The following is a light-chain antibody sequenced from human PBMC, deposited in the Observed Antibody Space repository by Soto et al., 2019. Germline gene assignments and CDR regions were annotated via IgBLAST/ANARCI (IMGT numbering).Light chain of an antibody. CDR1: SNDVGDYNR. CDR2: DVS. Sequence: QSALTQPASVFGSPGQSSTISCTGTSNDVGDYNRVSWYQQPPGKVPKLIIYDVSNRPSGTSSRFSGSKSGNTASLTISGLQAEDEADYYCSSYTYGRTYVVFGGGTKLTVL. J-gene: IGLJ2*01. V-gene: IGLV2-14*01. CDR3: SSYTYGRTYVV.